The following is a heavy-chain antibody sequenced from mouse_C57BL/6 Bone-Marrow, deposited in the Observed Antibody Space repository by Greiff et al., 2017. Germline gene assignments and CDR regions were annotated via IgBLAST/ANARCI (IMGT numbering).Heavy chain of an antibody. CDR3: ARLVDGYLLAY. CDR2: ISNGGGST. J-gene: IGHJ3*01. CDR1: GFTFSDYY. V-gene: IGHV5-12*01. D-gene: IGHD2-3*01. Sequence: DVMLVESGGGLVQPGGSLKLSCAASGFTFSDYYMYWVRQTPEKRLEWVAYISNGGGSTYYPDTVKGRFTISRDNAKTTLYLQMSRLKSEDTAMYYCARLVDGYLLAYWGQGTLVTVSA.